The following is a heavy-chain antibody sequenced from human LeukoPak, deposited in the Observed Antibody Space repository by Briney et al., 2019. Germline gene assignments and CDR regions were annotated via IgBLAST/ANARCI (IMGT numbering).Heavy chain of an antibody. CDR1: GFSLSTRGMC. Sequence: PALVKPTQTLTXTCTFSGFSLSTRGMCVSWIRQPPGKALEWLAHIEWDDDKYYSTSLKTRLTISKDTSKNQVVLIMTNMDPVDTATYYCARIRGYDYVWGSYRSYYFDYWGQGTRVTVSS. J-gene: IGHJ4*02. V-gene: IGHV2-70*01. CDR3: ARIRGYDYVWGSYRSYYFDY. D-gene: IGHD3-16*02. CDR2: IEWDDDK.